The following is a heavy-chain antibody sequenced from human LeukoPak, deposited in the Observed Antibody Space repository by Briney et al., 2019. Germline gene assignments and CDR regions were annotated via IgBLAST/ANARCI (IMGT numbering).Heavy chain of an antibody. J-gene: IGHJ6*02. V-gene: IGHV3-7*01. D-gene: IGHD3-22*01. CDR3: ARLKHYHDSTGYYYYYGMDV. CDR2: IKQDGSEE. Sequence: GGSLRLSCAASEFTFSNYWMSWVRQAPGKGLEWVANIKQDGSEEYYVDSVKGRFTISRDNAKNSLYLQMNSLRAEDTAVYYCARLKHYHDSTGYYYYYGMDVWGQGTTVTVSS. CDR1: EFTFSNYW.